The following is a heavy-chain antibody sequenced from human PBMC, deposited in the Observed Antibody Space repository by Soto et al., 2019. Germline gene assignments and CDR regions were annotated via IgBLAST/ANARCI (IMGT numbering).Heavy chain of an antibody. V-gene: IGHV1-69*01. D-gene: IGHD2-15*01. CDR3: ARGSIGYCSRGSCFSGRN. CDR1: GGTLSSYA. Sequence: QVQLVQSGAEVKQPGSSVKISCKASGGTLSSYAISWVRQAPGQGLEWMGGIIPIFGTPDYAQKFQGRVTLSADESTSTAYMDLSSLRSEDTAVYYCARGSIGYCSRGSCFSGRNWGQGTLVTVSS. CDR2: IIPIFGTP. J-gene: IGHJ4*02.